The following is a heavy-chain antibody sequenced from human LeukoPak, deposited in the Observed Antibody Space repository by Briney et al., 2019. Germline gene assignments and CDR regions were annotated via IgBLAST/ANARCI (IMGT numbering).Heavy chain of an antibody. D-gene: IGHD5-24*01. CDR1: GFTLSRYS. CDR3: ATCRDGYTDAFDI. CDR2: ISSSSKHI. J-gene: IGHJ3*02. Sequence: GGSLRLSCEAPGFTLSRYSMNWVRQVPGKGLEWVSSISSSSKHIYYGDSLKGRFTVSRDNTINSLYLQMNSLRAEDTAVYYCATCRDGYTDAFDIWGQGTMVTVSS. V-gene: IGHV3-21*01.